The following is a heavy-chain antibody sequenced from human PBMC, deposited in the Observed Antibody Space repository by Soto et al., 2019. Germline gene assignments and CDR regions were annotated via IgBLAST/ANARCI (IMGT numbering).Heavy chain of an antibody. J-gene: IGHJ4*02. CDR3: AKEGGLSGSYYISSSYYFDY. CDR2: ISYDGSNT. CDR1: GFTFSSYG. Sequence: QVQLVESGGGVVQPGRSLRLSCVASGFTFSSYGMHWVRQAPGKGLEWVAIISYDGSNTYYADSVKGRFTISRDNSKNTLYLQINSLRAEDTSVYYCAKEGGLSGSYYISSSYYFDYWGQGTLVTFSS. V-gene: IGHV3-30*18. D-gene: IGHD1-26*01.